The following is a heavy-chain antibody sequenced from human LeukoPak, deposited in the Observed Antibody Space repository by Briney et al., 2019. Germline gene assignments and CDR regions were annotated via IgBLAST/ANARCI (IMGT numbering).Heavy chain of an antibody. Sequence: GVSLRLSCAPSVFTYCIYPMMCLPQSTGEGVEGVAHIKQDGSEKYYVDSVKGRFTISRDNAKNSLYLQMNSLRAEDTAVYYCARGGYDSSGYRIQDYWGQGTLVTVSS. CDR1: VFTYCIYP. D-gene: IGHD3-22*01. J-gene: IGHJ4*02. CDR3: ARGGYDSSGYRIQDY. CDR2: IKQDGSEK. V-gene: IGHV3-7*01.